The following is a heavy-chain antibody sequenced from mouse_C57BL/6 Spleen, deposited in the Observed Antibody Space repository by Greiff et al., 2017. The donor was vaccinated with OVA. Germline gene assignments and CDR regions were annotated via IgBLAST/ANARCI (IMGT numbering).Heavy chain of an antibody. CDR1: GFTFSSYT. V-gene: IGHV5-9*01. Sequence: EVNLVESGGGLVKPGGSLKLSCAASGFTFSSYTMSWVRQTPEKRLEWVATISGGGGNTYYPDSVKGRFTISRDNAKNTLYLQMSSLRSEDTALYYCARLDGNYDAMDYWGQGTSVTVSS. CDR3: ARLDGNYDAMDY. CDR2: ISGGGGNT. D-gene: IGHD2-1*01. J-gene: IGHJ4*01.